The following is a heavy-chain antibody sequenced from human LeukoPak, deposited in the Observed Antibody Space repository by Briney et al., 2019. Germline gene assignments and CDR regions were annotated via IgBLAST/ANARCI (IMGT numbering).Heavy chain of an antibody. J-gene: IGHJ4*02. Sequence: ASVKVSCKASSYTFTSYGISWVRQAPGQGLEWMGWISAYNGNTNYAQKFQGRVTMTTDTSTSTVYMELRSLRSDDTAVYYCARDLSHRYNYDSRGYYILFDHWGQGTLVTVSS. D-gene: IGHD3-22*01. CDR1: SYTFTSYG. CDR3: ARDLSHRYNYDSRGYYILFDH. CDR2: ISAYNGNT. V-gene: IGHV1-18*01.